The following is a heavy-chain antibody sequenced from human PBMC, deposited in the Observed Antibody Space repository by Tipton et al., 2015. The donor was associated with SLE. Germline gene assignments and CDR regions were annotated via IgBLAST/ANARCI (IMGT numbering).Heavy chain of an antibody. V-gene: IGHV3-66*01. J-gene: IGHJ4*02. Sequence: SLRLSCAASGFIVSNDYVSWVRQAPGKGLEWVSLVYGDDSTYYADSVKGRFTISRDNSKNTVYLQMNTLRAEDTAIYYCAKAPGGGNFQFDYWGQGTLVTVSS. CDR1: GFIVSNDY. D-gene: IGHD4-23*01. CDR3: AKAPGGGNFQFDY. CDR2: VYGDDST.